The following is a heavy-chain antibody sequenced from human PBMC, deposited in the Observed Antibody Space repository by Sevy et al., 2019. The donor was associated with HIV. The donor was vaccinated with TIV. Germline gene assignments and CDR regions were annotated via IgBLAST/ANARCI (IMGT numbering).Heavy chain of an antibody. V-gene: IGHV3-21*01. D-gene: IGHD3-10*01. J-gene: IGHJ4*02. Sequence: GGSLRLSCAASGFTFTSYSMTWFRQAPGRGLEWVSSISKHSNYIYYASSVEGRFTISRDNAKDSLYLQMTSLRAEDTGLYYCARSTYYYASGTFRESDFWGQGTLVTVSS. CDR1: GFTFTSYS. CDR3: ARSTYYYASGTFRESDF. CDR2: ISKHSNYI.